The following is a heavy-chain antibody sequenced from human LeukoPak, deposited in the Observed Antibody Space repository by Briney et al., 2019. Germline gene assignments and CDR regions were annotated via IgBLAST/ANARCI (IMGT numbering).Heavy chain of an antibody. CDR2: ISGSGGST. Sequence: GGSLRLSCAASGFTFTSFGMSWVRQAPGKGLEWVSTISGSGGSTYYADSVKGRFTISRDNSKNTLYLQMNTLRAEDTAVYYCAKASRFGYSYGPREYFYYIDVWGKGTTVTISS. CDR3: AKASRFGYSYGPREYFYYIDV. D-gene: IGHD5-18*01. V-gene: IGHV3-23*01. J-gene: IGHJ6*03. CDR1: GFTFTSFG.